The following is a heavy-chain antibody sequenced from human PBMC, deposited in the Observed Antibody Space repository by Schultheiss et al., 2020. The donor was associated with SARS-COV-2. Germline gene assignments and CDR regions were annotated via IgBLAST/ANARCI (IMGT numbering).Heavy chain of an antibody. J-gene: IGHJ6*02. CDR3: AKDRNYDFWSGYLV. V-gene: IGHV3-11*01. Sequence: GGSLRLSCTVSGGSISSGDYYWSWIRQAPGKGLEWVSYISSSDNTVYYADSVKGRFTISRDNAKNSLYLQMNSLRAEDTAVYYCAKDRNYDFWSGYLVWGQGTTVTVSS. CDR2: ISSSDNTV. CDR1: GGSISSGDYY. D-gene: IGHD3-3*01.